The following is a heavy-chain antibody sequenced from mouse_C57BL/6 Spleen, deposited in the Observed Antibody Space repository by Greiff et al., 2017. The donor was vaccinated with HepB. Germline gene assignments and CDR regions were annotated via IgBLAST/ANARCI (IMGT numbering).Heavy chain of an antibody. D-gene: IGHD1-1*01. J-gene: IGHJ1*03. CDR2: FYPGSGSI. CDR1: GYTFTEYT. V-gene: IGHV1-62-2*01. Sequence: VQLQQSGAELVKPGASVKLSCKASGYTFTEYTIHWVKQRSGQGLEWIGWFYPGSGSIKYNEKFKDKATLTADKSSSTVYMELSRLTSEDSAVYFGARHEGPFYGSSLYWYFDVWGTGTTVTVSS. CDR3: ARHEGPFYGSSLYWYFDV.